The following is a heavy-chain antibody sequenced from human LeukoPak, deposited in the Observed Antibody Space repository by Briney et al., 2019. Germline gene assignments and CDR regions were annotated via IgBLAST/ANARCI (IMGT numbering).Heavy chain of an antibody. CDR1: GYTFDDYA. CDR3: AKGHTYGLGESYLDI. J-gene: IGHJ4*02. Sequence: GGSLRLSCEASGYTFDDYAMHWVRQAPGKGLEWVSGISWNSGSIGYADSVKGRFSISRDNGKNSLYLQMNSLRIEDTALYYCAKGHTYGLGESYLDIWGQGTLVSVSS. D-gene: IGHD5-18*01. V-gene: IGHV3-9*01. CDR2: ISWNSGSI.